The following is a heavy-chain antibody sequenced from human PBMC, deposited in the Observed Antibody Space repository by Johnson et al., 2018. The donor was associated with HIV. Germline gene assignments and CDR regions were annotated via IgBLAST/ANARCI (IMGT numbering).Heavy chain of an antibody. CDR1: GFTLSSYW. D-gene: IGHD3-22*01. J-gene: IGHJ3*02. CDR3: ARPGHYDILWAFDI. Sequence: VQLVESGGGLVQPGGSLRLSCAASGFTLSSYWMSWVRQAPGKGLEWVANIKQDGSEKYYVDSVTGRFTIARDNAKNSLYLQMNSLRAEDTAVYYCARPGHYDILWAFDIWGQGTMVTVSS. V-gene: IGHV3-7*01. CDR2: IKQDGSEK.